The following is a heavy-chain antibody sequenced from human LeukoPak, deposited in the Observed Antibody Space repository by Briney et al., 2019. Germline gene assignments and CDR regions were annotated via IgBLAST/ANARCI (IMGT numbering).Heavy chain of an antibody. CDR1: SGSISSYY. CDR3: ASDRVGATGFDY. D-gene: IGHD1-26*01. CDR2: IYYSGST. V-gene: IGHV4-59*01. Sequence: SGTLSLTCTVSSGSISSYYWSWIRQPPGKGLEWIGYIYYSGSTNYNPSLKSRVTISVDTSKNQFSLKLSSVTAADTAVYYCASDRVGATGFDYWGQGTLVTVSS. J-gene: IGHJ4*02.